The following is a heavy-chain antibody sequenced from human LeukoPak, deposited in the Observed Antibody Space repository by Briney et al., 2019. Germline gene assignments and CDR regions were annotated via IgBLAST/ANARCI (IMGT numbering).Heavy chain of an antibody. V-gene: IGHV1-2*06. CDR1: GYTFTDYY. D-gene: IGHD3-22*01. Sequence: ASVKVSCKASGYTFTDYYMHWVRQAPGQGLEWMGRTNPNSGGTNYAQKFQGRVTMTRDTSISTVYMELSRLRSDDTAVYYCARVGYYESSGYYEYWGQGTLVTVSS. CDR2: TNPNSGGT. J-gene: IGHJ4*02. CDR3: ARVGYYESSGYYEY.